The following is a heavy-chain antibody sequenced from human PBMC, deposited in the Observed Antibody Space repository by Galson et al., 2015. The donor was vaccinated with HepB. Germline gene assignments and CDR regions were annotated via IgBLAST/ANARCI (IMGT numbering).Heavy chain of an antibody. Sequence: SVKVSCKASGYTFTSYYMHWVRQAPGQGLEWMGWINPNSGGTNYAQKFQGWVTMTRDMSISTAYMELSRLRSDDTAVYYCARAMVRGVITHHYYYYYGMDVWGQGTTVTVSS. CDR2: INPNSGGT. CDR1: GYTFTSYY. CDR3: ARAMVRGVITHHYYYYYGMDV. V-gene: IGHV1-2*04. D-gene: IGHD3-10*01. J-gene: IGHJ6*02.